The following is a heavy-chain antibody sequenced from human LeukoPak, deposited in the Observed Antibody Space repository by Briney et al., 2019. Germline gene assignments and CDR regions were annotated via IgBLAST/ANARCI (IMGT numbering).Heavy chain of an antibody. CDR2: INPNSGGT. CDR1: GYTFTSYY. Sequence: ASVKVSCKASGYTFTSYYMHWVRQAPGQGLEWMGWINPNSGGTNYAQKFQGRVTMTRDTSISTAYMELSRLRSDDTAVYYCARARGYSGYDYPIDYWGQGTLVTVSS. V-gene: IGHV1-2*02. J-gene: IGHJ4*02. CDR3: ARARGYSGYDYPIDY. D-gene: IGHD5-12*01.